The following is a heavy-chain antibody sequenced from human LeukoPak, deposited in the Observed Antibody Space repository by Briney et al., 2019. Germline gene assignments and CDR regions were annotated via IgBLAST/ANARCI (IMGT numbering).Heavy chain of an antibody. Sequence: GAAVKVSCKASGGTFSSYAISWVRQAPGQGLEWMGGIIPIFGTANYAQKFQGRVTITADESTSTAYMELSSLRSEDTAVYYCAVADYSNYVPSYYYYYMDVWGKGTTVTVSS. CDR2: IIPIFGTA. V-gene: IGHV1-69*13. CDR3: AVADYSNYVPSYYYYYMDV. CDR1: GGTFSSYA. J-gene: IGHJ6*03. D-gene: IGHD4-11*01.